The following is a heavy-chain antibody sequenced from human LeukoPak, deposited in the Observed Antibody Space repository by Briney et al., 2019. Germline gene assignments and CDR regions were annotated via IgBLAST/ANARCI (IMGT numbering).Heavy chain of an antibody. CDR1: GFTFSSYE. J-gene: IGHJ4*02. Sequence: GGSLRLSCAASGFTFSSYEMNWVRQAPGKGLEWVSYISSSGTTIYYADSAKGRFTISRDNAKNSLCLQMNSLRAEDTAVYYCASKLWEPLDFWGQGTLVTVSS. CDR2: ISSSGTTI. V-gene: IGHV3-48*03. D-gene: IGHD1-26*01. CDR3: ASKLWEPLDF.